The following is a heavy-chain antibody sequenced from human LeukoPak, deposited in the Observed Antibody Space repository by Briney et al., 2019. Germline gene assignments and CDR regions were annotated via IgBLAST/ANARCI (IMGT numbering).Heavy chain of an antibody. Sequence: GGSLRLSCAASGFTFSSYWMHWVRHAPGKGLVWVSRINSDGSTTSYADSVKGRFTISRDNAKNTLYLQMNSLRAEDTVVYYCARRTRSTHRGGYDYFDYWGQGTLVTVSS. D-gene: IGHD5-12*01. CDR1: GFTFSSYW. V-gene: IGHV3-74*01. J-gene: IGHJ4*02. CDR2: INSDGSTT. CDR3: ARRTRSTHRGGYDYFDY.